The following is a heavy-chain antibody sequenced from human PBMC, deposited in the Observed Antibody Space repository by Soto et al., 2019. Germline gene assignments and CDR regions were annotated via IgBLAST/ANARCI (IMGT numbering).Heavy chain of an antibody. V-gene: IGHV1-2*02. Sequence: ASVKVSCKASGYTFTGYYMHWVRQAPGQGLEWMGWINPNSGGTNYAQKFQGRVTMTRDTSISTAYMELSRLRSDDTAVYYCARVAIVEPPYYCYYGMDVWGQGTTVTVSS. D-gene: IGHD1-26*01. CDR1: GYTFTGYY. J-gene: IGHJ6*02. CDR2: INPNSGGT. CDR3: ARVAIVEPPYYCYYGMDV.